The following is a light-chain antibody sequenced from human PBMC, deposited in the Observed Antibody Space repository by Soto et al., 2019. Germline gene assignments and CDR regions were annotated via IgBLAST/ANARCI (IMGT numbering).Light chain of an antibody. Sequence: EIVMTQSPATLSVSPGERATLSCRASQSVSSNLAWYPQKPGQAPRLLIYGASTRATGIPARFSGCGSGTEFTLTISSLQSEDCAVYYCHQYNNWPPVYCCGQGTKLEIK. CDR1: QSVSSN. V-gene: IGKV3-15*01. CDR3: HQYNNWPPVYC. J-gene: IGKJ2*03. CDR2: GAS.